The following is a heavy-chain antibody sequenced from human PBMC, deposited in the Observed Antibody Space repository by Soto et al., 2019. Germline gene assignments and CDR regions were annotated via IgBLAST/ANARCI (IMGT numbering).Heavy chain of an antibody. D-gene: IGHD1-7*01. Sequence: QLQLQESGPGLVKPSETLSLTCTVSGGSISSSSYYWGWIRQPPGKGLEWIGSIYYSGSTYYNPSLRSRVTISVDTSKNQFSLKLNSVTAADTAVYYCGRLELLGNWFHPWGQGTLVTVSS. V-gene: IGHV4-39*01. CDR3: GRLELLGNWFHP. CDR2: IYYSGST. CDR1: GGSISSSSYY. J-gene: IGHJ5*02.